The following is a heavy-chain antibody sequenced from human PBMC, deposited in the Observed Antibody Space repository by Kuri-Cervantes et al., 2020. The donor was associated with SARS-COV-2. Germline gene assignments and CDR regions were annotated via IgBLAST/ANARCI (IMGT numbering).Heavy chain of an antibody. Sequence: ASVKVSCKASGYTFTGYYMHWVRQAPGQGLEWMGWINPNSGGTNYAQKFQGWVTMTRDTSISTAYMELSRLRSDDTAVYYCARAPIDDSNYFGWFDPWGQGTLVTVSS. CDR1: GYTFTGYY. J-gene: IGHJ5*02. D-gene: IGHD4-11*01. CDR3: ARAPIDDSNYFGWFDP. CDR2: INPNSGGT. V-gene: IGHV1-2*04.